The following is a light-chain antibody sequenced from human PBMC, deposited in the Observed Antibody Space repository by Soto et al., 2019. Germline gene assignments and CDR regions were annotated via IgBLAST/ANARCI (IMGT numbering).Light chain of an antibody. J-gene: IGKJ3*01. Sequence: EIVLTQSPGTLSLSPGDRATLSCRASQSVSSNSVACFQLKPGQAPRLLIYGASSRATGIPDRVSGRWTGTDFSLTFSRLVRDDFVVYYCQPWFIFGPGNKVDNK. CDR2: GAS. V-gene: IGKV3-20*01. CDR1: QSVSSNS. CDR3: QPWFI.